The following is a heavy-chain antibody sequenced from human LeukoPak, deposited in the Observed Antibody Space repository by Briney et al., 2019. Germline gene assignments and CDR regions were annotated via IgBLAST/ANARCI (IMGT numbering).Heavy chain of an antibody. J-gene: IGHJ4*02. Sequence: PSETLSLTCTVSGGSISSYYWSWIRQPPGKGLEWIGYIHYSGSTNYNPSLKSRVTISVDTSKNQFSLKLSSVTAADTAVYYCARRDDGGTTYWGQGTLVTVSS. CDR3: ARRDDGGTTY. CDR1: GGSISSYY. V-gene: IGHV4-59*01. CDR2: IHYSGST. D-gene: IGHD4-23*01.